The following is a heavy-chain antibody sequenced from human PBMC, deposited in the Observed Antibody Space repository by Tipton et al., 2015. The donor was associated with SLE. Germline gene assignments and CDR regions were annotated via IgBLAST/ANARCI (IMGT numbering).Heavy chain of an antibody. D-gene: IGHD2-2*01. CDR2: IYSGGST. V-gene: IGHV3-23*03. Sequence: SLRLSCAASGFTFSTNAMSWVRQAPGKGLEWVSVIYSGGSTYFADSVKGRFTISRDNSRNTLFLQMNSLRAEDTAVYYCARSGGYCSSNSCQRGLDVWGQGATVTVSS. J-gene: IGHJ6*02. CDR1: GFTFSTNA. CDR3: ARSGGYCSSNSCQRGLDV.